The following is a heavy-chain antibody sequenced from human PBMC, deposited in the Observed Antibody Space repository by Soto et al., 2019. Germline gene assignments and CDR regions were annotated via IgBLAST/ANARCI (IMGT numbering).Heavy chain of an antibody. Sequence: QVQLQESGPGLVKPSQTLSLTCTVSGGSISSGGYYWSWIRQHPGKGLEWIGYIYYSGSTYYNPSLKSRVTISVDTSKNQFSLKLSSVTAADTAVYYCARFLSGWLLPYLDYFDYWGQGTLVTVSS. CDR2: IYYSGST. CDR3: ARFLSGWLLPYLDYFDY. CDR1: GGSISSGGYY. D-gene: IGHD3-22*01. V-gene: IGHV4-31*03. J-gene: IGHJ4*02.